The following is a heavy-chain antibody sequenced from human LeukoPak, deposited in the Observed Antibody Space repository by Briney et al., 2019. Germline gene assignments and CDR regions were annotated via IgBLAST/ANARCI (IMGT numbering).Heavy chain of an antibody. V-gene: IGHV4-31*03. D-gene: IGHD3-22*01. CDR1: GGSISSGGYY. Sequence: PSETLSLTCTVSGGSISSGGYYWSWIRQHPGKGLEWIGYIYYSGSTYYNPSLKSRVTISVDTSKNQFSLKLSSVTAADTAVYYCASELTNDSSGYYAFDIWGQGTMVTVSS. J-gene: IGHJ3*02. CDR3: ASELTNDSSGYYAFDI. CDR2: IYYSGST.